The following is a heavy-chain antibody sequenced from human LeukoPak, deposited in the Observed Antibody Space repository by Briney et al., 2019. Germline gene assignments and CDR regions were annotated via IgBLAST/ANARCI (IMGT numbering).Heavy chain of an antibody. CDR1: GDSISSGDYY. J-gene: IGHJ6*04. D-gene: IGHD6-13*01. CDR2: INHSGST. Sequence: SETLSLTCTVSGDSISSGDYYWSWIRQPPGKGLEWIGEINHSGSTNYNPSLKSRVTISVDTSKNQFSLKLSSVTAADTAVYYCARRGSIAAAGKMDVWGKGTTVTISS. V-gene: IGHV4-39*07. CDR3: ARRGSIAAAGKMDV.